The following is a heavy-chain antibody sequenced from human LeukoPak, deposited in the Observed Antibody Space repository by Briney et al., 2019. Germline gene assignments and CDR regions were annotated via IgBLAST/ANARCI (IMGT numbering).Heavy chain of an antibody. D-gene: IGHD2-2*01. CDR3: AKGVRVCSSTSCLPLKYYYYGMDV. J-gene: IGHJ6*02. CDR2: ISGSGGST. Sequence: PGGSLRLSCAASGFTFSSYAMSWVRQAPGKGLEWVSAISGSGGSTYYADSEKGRFTISRDNSKNTLYLQMNSLRAEDTAVYYCAKGVRVCSSTSCLPLKYYYYGMDVWGQGTTVTVSS. V-gene: IGHV3-23*01. CDR1: GFTFSSYA.